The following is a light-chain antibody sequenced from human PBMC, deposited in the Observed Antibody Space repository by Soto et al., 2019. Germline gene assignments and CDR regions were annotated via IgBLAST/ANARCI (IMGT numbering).Light chain of an antibody. CDR2: AAS. J-gene: IGKJ1*01. CDR3: QQSAKIPRT. CDR1: QTINNY. V-gene: IGKV1-39*01. Sequence: DIQMTQSPSSLSASVGDRVTITCRASQTINNYVSLYQQKPGKAPKSLIYAASTLQRGVPTRFSGSGSGTDFTLTINRLQPEDSAIYYCQQSAKIPRTFGPGTKVEI.